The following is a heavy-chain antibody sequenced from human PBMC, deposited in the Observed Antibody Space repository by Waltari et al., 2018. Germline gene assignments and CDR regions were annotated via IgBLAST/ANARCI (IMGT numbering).Heavy chain of an antibody. CDR3: ARAPIAVASEFDY. V-gene: IGHV3-30*01. Sequence: QVQLVASGGGVVQPGRSLRLSCAASGFTFSSYAMHWVRQAPGKGLEWVAVISYDGSNKYYSDSVKGRFTISRDNSKNTLYLQMNSLRAEDTAVYYCARAPIAVASEFDYWGQGTLVTVSS. CDR2: ISYDGSNK. J-gene: IGHJ4*02. D-gene: IGHD6-19*01. CDR1: GFTFSSYA.